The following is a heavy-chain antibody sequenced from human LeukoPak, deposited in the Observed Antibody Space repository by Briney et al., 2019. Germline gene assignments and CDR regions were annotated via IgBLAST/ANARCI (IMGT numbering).Heavy chain of an antibody. Sequence: AGGSLRLSCAASGFTVSSNYMSWVRQAPGKGLEWVSVIHSGGSTYYADSVKGRFTISRDNSKNTLYLQMNSLRAEDTAVYYCASGPGGVGATGAFDYWGLGTLVTVSS. CDR3: ASGPGGVGATGAFDY. V-gene: IGHV3-53*01. CDR1: GFTVSSNY. CDR2: IHSGGST. J-gene: IGHJ4*02. D-gene: IGHD1-26*01.